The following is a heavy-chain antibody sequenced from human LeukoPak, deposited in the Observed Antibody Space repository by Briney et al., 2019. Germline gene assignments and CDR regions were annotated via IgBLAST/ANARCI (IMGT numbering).Heavy chain of an antibody. J-gene: IGHJ3*02. CDR2: IYTGDSDT. CDR1: GYSFTSYW. Sequence: GASLKISSKASGYSFTSYWIGWVRPLPGKGLEWMGIIYTGDSDTRYSPSFQGHVTISANTSISTAYLLCSSLEDSTAAFYCCERVGYCSAFGIRGQRAMVTV. CDR3: ERVGYCSAFGI. D-gene: IGHD6-25*01. V-gene: IGHV5-51*01.